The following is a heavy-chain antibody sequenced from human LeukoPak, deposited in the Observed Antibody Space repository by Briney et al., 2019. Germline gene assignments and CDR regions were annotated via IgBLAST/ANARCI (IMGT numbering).Heavy chain of an antibody. V-gene: IGHV3-48*01. Sequence: PGGSLRLSCAASGFTFSTYWMNWVRQAPGKGLEWVSYISSSSSTIYYADSVKGRFTISRDNAKNSLYLQMNSLRAEDTAVYYCARAAGYCTNGVCSPFYYYYYMDVWGKGTTVTVSS. CDR1: GFTFSTYW. CDR2: ISSSSSTI. CDR3: ARAAGYCTNGVCSPFYYYYYMDV. D-gene: IGHD2-8*01. J-gene: IGHJ6*03.